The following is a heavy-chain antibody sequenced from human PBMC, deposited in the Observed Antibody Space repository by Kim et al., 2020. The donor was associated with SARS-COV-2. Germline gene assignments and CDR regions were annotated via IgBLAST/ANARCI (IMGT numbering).Heavy chain of an antibody. J-gene: IGHJ3*02. CDR3: ARGKYDSSEWMGAFDN. D-gene: IGHD3-22*01. Sequence: SVKGRCTISRDNPKNSLYLQMNGLRAEDTAVYYCARGKYDSSEWMGAFDNWGHGTMVTVSS. V-gene: IGHV3-11*04.